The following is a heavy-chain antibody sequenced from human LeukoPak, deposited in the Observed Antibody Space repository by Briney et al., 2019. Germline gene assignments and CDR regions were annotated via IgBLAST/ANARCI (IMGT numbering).Heavy chain of an antibody. D-gene: IGHD5-12*01. CDR3: ARHRLVATRNFDY. CDR2: IFYSGST. J-gene: IGHJ4*02. CDR1: GGSISGYY. V-gene: IGHV4-59*08. Sequence: PSETLSLTCTVSGGSISGYYWSWIRQPPGKGLEWIGYIFYSGSTNYNPSLKSRVTISVDTSKNQFSLKLSSVTAADTAVYYCARHRLVATRNFDYWGQGTLVTVSS.